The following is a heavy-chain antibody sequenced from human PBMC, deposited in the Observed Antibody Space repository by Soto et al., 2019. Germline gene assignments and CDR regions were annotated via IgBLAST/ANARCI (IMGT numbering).Heavy chain of an antibody. CDR1: GYSLSSNVVA. CDR2: TYYRSKWYN. D-gene: IGHD3-10*01. Sequence: SQTLSGTCAISGYSLSSNVVAWNWIRQSPSRGIEWPGRTYYRSKWYNDYAVSVKSRITVNPDTSKKQFSLQLSSVTPEDRAVYYCARGKHSGFDVWGQGTMVTVSS. V-gene: IGHV6-1*01. J-gene: IGHJ3*01. CDR3: ARGKHSGFDV.